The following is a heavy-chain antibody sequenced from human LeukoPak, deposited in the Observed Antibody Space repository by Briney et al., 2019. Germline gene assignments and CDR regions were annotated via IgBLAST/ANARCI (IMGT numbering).Heavy chain of an antibody. V-gene: IGHV3-23*01. CDR2: RSSSDPGT. CDR3: AKAPVTSCRSVYCYPFDS. CDR1: GFTFSSYA. J-gene: IGHJ4*02. D-gene: IGHD3-22*01. Sequence: GGSLRLSCAASGFTFSSYAMSWVRQVPGKGLEWVSARSSSDPGTYHAAFVRGRFTISRDNSKNTLYLQMNSLRAEDAAVYYCAKAPVTSCRSVYCYPFDSWGQGTLVTVSS.